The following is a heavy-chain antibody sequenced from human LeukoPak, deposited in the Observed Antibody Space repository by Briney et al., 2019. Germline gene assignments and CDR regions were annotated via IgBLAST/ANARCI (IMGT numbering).Heavy chain of an antibody. CDR3: ARVGTVVVPAASYYYYGMDV. Sequence: GGSLRLSCAASGFTFSSYSMNWVRQAPGKGLGWVSSISSSSSYIYYADSVKGRFTISRDNAKNSLYLQMNSLRAEDTAVYYCARVGTVVVPAASYYYYGMDVWGKGTTVTVSS. CDR1: GFTFSSYS. D-gene: IGHD2-2*01. CDR2: ISSSSSYI. J-gene: IGHJ6*04. V-gene: IGHV3-21*01.